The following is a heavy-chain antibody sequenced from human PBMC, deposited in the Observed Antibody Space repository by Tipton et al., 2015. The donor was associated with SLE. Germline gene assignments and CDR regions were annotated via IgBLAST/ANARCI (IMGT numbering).Heavy chain of an antibody. V-gene: IGHV3-7*01. J-gene: IGHJ5*02. CDR2: IKEDGSGK. Sequence: SLRLSCAASGFSFSTYWMSWVRQAPGKGLEWVANIKEDGSGKYHVDSVKGRFTISRDNAKNSLHLQMTSLRVEDTGVYYCVRDSGTYGRCWFDPWGQGTLFSVSS. CDR3: VRDSGTYGRCWFDP. D-gene: IGHD1-26*01. CDR1: GFSFSTYW.